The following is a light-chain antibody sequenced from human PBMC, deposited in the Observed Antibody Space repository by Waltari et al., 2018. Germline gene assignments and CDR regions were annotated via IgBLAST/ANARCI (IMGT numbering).Light chain of an antibody. J-gene: IGKJ3*01. Sequence: DIQMTQSPSFLSASVGDRVTITCRASQRISSYLNWYQMKPGRAPELLIYAASSLQSGVPSRFSGSGSGTEFTPTISSLQPDDFATYYCQQTYSLFTFGPGTKVDFK. CDR3: QQTYSLFT. V-gene: IGKV1-39*01. CDR2: AAS. CDR1: QRISSY.